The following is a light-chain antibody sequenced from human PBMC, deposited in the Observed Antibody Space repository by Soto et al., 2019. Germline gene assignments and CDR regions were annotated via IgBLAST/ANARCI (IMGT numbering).Light chain of an antibody. CDR1: SGIVGGFNV. CDR2: EGI. V-gene: IGLV2-23*01. J-gene: IGLJ1*01. Sequence: QSALTQPASVSGSPGQSITISCTGTSGIVGGFNVVSWYQQHPGKAPKVIIYEGIKRPSGISNRFSGSNSGSTASLTISGLQAEDEADYYCCSYVGATTYVFXTGTNVTVL. CDR3: CSYVGATTYV.